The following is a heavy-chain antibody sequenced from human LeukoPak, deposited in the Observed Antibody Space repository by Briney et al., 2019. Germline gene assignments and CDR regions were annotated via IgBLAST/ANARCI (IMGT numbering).Heavy chain of an antibody. CDR1: GGSISSYY. CDR2: IYYSGST. V-gene: IGHV4-59*01. Sequence: PSETLSLTCTVSGGSISSYYWSWIRQPPGKGLEWIGYIYYSGSTNYNPSLMSRVTISVDTSKNQFSLKLSSVTAADTAVYYCARIKHYYDGNAFDIWGQGTMVTVSS. D-gene: IGHD3-22*01. J-gene: IGHJ3*02. CDR3: ARIKHYYDGNAFDI.